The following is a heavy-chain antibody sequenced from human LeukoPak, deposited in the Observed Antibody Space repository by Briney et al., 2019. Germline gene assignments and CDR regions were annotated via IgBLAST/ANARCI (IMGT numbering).Heavy chain of an antibody. Sequence: GGSLRLSCAASGFIISTTYMSWVRQAPGKGREWVSGINGSGGSTYYADSVKGRFTISRDNSKNTLYLQMNSLRAEATAVYYCAKDQRFKYTYATYYFDYWGQGTLVTVSS. CDR2: INGSGGST. J-gene: IGHJ4*02. CDR3: AKDQRFKYTYATYYFDY. V-gene: IGHV3-23*01. D-gene: IGHD5-18*01. CDR1: GFIISTTY.